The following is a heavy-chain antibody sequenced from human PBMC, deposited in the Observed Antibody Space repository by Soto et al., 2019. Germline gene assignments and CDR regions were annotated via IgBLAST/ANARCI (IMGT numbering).Heavy chain of an antibody. J-gene: IGHJ6*03. CDR3: ARGPDYGDFPRYYYYYMDV. V-gene: IGHV4-4*02. CDR1: SGSISSSNW. Sequence: QVQLQESGPGLVKPSGTLSLTCAVSSGSISSSNWWSWVRQPPGKGLEGIGEIYHSGSTNYNPSLKSRVTISVDKSKDQFSLKLSSVTAADTAVYYCARGPDYGDFPRYYYYYMDVWGKGTTVTVSS. D-gene: IGHD4-17*01. CDR2: IYHSGST.